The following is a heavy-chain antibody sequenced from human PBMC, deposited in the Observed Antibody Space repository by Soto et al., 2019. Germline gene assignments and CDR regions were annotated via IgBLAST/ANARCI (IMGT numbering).Heavy chain of an antibody. J-gene: IGHJ5*02. D-gene: IGHD3-16*01. CDR1: GGSISSGGYY. CDR2: IFYSGST. V-gene: IGHV4-31*03. CDR3: ARVGGINWFAP. Sequence: SETLFLTCTVSGGSISSGGYYWSWIRQHPGKGLEWIGYIFYSGSTYYNPSLKSRVTISVDTSKNQFSLKLSSVTAADTAVYYCARVGGINWFAPWGQGTLVTVSS.